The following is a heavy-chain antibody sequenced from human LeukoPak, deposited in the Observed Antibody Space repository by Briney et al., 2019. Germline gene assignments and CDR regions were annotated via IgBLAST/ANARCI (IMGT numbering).Heavy chain of an antibody. CDR2: ISGSGGST. CDR1: GFTFSSYA. Sequence: GGSLRLSCAASGFTFSSYAMSWVRQAPGKGLEWVSAISGSGGSTYYADSVKGRFTISRDNPKNTLYLQMNSLRAEDTAVYYCASIEDYSARFDIWGQGTMVTVSP. D-gene: IGHD3-10*02. V-gene: IGHV3-23*01. CDR3: ASIEDYSARFDI. J-gene: IGHJ3*02.